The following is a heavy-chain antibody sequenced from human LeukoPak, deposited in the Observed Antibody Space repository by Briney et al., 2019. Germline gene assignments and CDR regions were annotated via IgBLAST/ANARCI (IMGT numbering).Heavy chain of an antibody. Sequence: PSETLSLTCTVSGYSISIGNYWGWIRQLPGKGLEWIGSIFRRGSTFYNPSLKSRVTISVDTSKNQFSLKLSSVTAADTAVYYCASHVDTAMANFDYWGQGTLVTVSS. V-gene: IGHV4-38-2*02. CDR2: IFRRGST. CDR1: GYSISIGNY. D-gene: IGHD5-18*01. J-gene: IGHJ4*02. CDR3: ASHVDTAMANFDY.